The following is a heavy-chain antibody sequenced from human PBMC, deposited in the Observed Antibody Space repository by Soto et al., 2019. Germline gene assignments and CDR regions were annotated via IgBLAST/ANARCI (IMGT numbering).Heavy chain of an antibody. Sequence: EVQVLESGGGLAQPGRSLRLSCAVSGLSFSSYAMTWVRQSPGKGLEWVSSISRSGNSTYSADSVRGRFTISRDNSKNTLELQMTSLRAEDTAVYYCAKDAKILDWLPTSYYFDFWGQGTLVTVSS. CDR2: ISRSGNST. CDR3: AKDAKILDWLPTSYYFDF. D-gene: IGHD3-9*01. CDR1: GLSFSSYA. V-gene: IGHV3-23*01. J-gene: IGHJ4*02.